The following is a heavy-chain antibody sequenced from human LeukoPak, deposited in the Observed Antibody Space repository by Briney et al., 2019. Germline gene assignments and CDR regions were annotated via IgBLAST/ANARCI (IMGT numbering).Heavy chain of an antibody. J-gene: IGHJ6*02. CDR1: GFTFSNYG. D-gene: IGHD3-10*01. CDR2: ISYDGSNK. CDR3: AKELLAWFGEFLPLYYYYGMDV. V-gene: IGHV3-30*18. Sequence: PGGSLRLSCAASGFTFSNYGMHWVRQAPGKGLEWVAVISYDGSNKYYADSVKGRFTISRDNSKNTLYLQMNSLRAEDTAVYYCAKELLAWFGEFLPLYYYYGMDVWGQGTAVTVSS.